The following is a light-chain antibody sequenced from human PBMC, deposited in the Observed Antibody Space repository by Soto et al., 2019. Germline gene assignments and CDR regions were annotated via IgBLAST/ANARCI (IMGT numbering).Light chain of an antibody. V-gene: IGKV3-15*01. Sequence: QSTSTLSVSPGERATLSCRASQSVSSNLAWYQQKPGQAPRLLIYGASTRATGFPARFSGRGSGTEFTLTISSLQSEDFAVYYCQHYNNWPRTFGQGTKVDIK. CDR3: QHYNNWPRT. CDR1: QSVSSN. J-gene: IGKJ1*01. CDR2: GAS.